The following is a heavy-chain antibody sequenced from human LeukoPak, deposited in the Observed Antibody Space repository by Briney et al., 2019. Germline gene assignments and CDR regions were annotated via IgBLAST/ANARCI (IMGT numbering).Heavy chain of an antibody. CDR2: IIPIFGTA. CDR3: ASPPRFHCSGGSCYGNYYYYMDV. Sequence: SVKVSCKASGGTFSSYAISWVRQAPGQGLEWMGGIIPIFGTANYAQQFQGRVTITTDESTSTAYMELSSLRSEDTAVYYCASPPRFHCSGGSCYGNYYYYMDVWGKGTTVTVSS. J-gene: IGHJ6*03. CDR1: GGTFSSYA. D-gene: IGHD2-15*01. V-gene: IGHV1-69*05.